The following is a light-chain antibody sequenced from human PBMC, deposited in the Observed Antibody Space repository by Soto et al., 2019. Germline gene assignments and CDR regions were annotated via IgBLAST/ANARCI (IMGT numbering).Light chain of an antibody. CDR1: SSDVGGYNY. CDR2: EVS. Sequence: QSVLTQPPSASGSPGQSVTISCTGTSSDVGGYNYVSWYQQHPGKAPKLMIYEVSKRPSGVPDRFSGSKSGNTASLTVSGLQAEDEADYYCSSYAGSNTFPYVFGTGIKVTVL. J-gene: IGLJ1*01. V-gene: IGLV2-8*01. CDR3: SSYAGSNTFPYV.